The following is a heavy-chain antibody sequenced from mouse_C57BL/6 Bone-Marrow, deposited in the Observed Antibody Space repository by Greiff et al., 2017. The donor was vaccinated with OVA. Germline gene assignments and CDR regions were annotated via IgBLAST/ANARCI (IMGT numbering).Heavy chain of an antibody. Sequence: VKLVESGAELVRPGASVTLSCKASGYTFTDYEMHWVKQTPVHGLEWIGAIDPETGGTAYNQKFKGKAILTADKSSSTAYMELRSLTSEDSAVYYCTRLGPYYYAMDYWGQGTSVTVSS. CDR1: GYTFTDYE. J-gene: IGHJ4*01. V-gene: IGHV1-15*01. D-gene: IGHD4-1*01. CDR3: TRLGPYYYAMDY. CDR2: IDPETGGT.